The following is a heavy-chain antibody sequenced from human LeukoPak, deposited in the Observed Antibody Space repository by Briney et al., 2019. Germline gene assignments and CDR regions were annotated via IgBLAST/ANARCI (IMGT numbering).Heavy chain of an antibody. V-gene: IGHV1-8*03. D-gene: IGHD5-12*01. Sequence: GASVTVSFKASGYTFTNYDINWVRQATGQGGEWMGWMNPNSGSTGYAQKFQGRVTITRNTSISTAYMELSGPRSKDTAVYYCARGRSTGYPYYFEYWGQGTLVTVSS. CDR3: ARGRSTGYPYYFEY. J-gene: IGHJ4*02. CDR2: MNPNSGST. CDR1: GYTFTNYD.